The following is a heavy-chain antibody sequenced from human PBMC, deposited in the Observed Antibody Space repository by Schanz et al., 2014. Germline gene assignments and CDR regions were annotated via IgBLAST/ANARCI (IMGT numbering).Heavy chain of an antibody. CDR3: ARDTTWRLDL. D-gene: IGHD1-1*01. CDR1: GGSIRSGTYY. CDR2: VFPNGIT. V-gene: IGHV4-61*02. J-gene: IGHJ2*01. Sequence: QVQLQESGPGLVKPSQTLSLTCTVSGGSIRSGTYYWSWIRQPAGKALEWVGRVFPNGITNYNPSRRSRVTISLDTSTIQFSLTLPSLTAADTAVYYCARDTTWRLDLWGRGTLVTVSS.